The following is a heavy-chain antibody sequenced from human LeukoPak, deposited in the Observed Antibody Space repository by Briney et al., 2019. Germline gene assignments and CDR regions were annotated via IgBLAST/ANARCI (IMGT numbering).Heavy chain of an antibody. J-gene: IGHJ6*04. Sequence: SQTLSLTCTVSGGSISSGDYYWSWIRQPPGKGLEWIGYIYYSGSTYYNPSLKSRVTISVDTSKNQFSLKLSSVTAADTAVYYCAREGHGPVYTAMGQYYYYGMDVWGKGTTVTVSS. CDR2: IYYSGST. V-gene: IGHV4-30-4*01. CDR3: AREGHGPVYTAMGQYYYYGMDV. D-gene: IGHD5-18*01. CDR1: GGSISSGDYY.